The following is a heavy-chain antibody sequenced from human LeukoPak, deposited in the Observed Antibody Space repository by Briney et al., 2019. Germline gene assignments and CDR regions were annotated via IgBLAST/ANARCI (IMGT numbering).Heavy chain of an antibody. CDR3: ARDQSRDGYNPYFDY. D-gene: IGHD5-24*01. V-gene: IGHV1-69*13. CDR1: GGTFSSYA. Sequence: ASVKVSCKASGGTFSSYAISWVRQAPGQGLEWMGGIIPIFGTANYAQKFQGRVTITADESTSTAYMELSSLRSEDTAVYYCARDQSRDGYNPYFDYWGQGTLVTVSS. J-gene: IGHJ4*02. CDR2: IIPIFGTA.